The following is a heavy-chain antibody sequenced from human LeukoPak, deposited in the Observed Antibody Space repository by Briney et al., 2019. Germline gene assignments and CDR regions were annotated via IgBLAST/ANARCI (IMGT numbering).Heavy chain of an antibody. J-gene: IGHJ5*02. CDR2: ISYSGST. Sequence: SETLSLTCSVSGASVSSDDYYWGWIRQPPGQGLEWIAYISYSGSTYYNPSLKSRITISIDMSKNQFSLKLSSVTAADTAVYYCVRYYFHSSGFSHWLDPWGQGTLVTVSS. CDR1: GASVSSDDYY. V-gene: IGHV4-30-4*01. CDR3: VRYYFHSSGFSHWLDP. D-gene: IGHD3-22*01.